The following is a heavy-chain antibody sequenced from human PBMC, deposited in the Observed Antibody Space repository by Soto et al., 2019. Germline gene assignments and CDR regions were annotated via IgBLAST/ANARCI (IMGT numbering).Heavy chain of an antibody. CDR1: GGSFSSNP. D-gene: IGHD5-18*01. Sequence: QVQLVQSGSEVKKPGSSVKVSCKASGGSFSSNPISWVRQAPGQGLEWMAGIIPIFATVHYAQKFQGRVTITADESTSTAYLGLARLRSEDTAVYFCARGGRGYSSAPRYYFDYWGQGTLVTVS. CDR2: IIPIFATV. J-gene: IGHJ4*02. V-gene: IGHV1-69*01. CDR3: ARGGRGYSSAPRYYFDY.